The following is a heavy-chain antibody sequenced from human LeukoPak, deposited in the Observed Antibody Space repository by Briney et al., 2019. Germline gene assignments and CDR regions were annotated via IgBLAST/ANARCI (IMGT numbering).Heavy chain of an antibody. CDR1: GYTFTSYA. CDR2: INTNTGNP. CDR3: ARELKHSTKDIVVVPAAMPTLGY. V-gene: IGHV7-4-1*02. Sequence: ASVKVSCKASGYTFTSYAMNWVRQAPGQGLEWMGWINTNTGNPTYAQGFTGRFVFSLDTSASTAYLQISSLKAEDTAVYYCARELKHSTKDIVVVPAAMPTLGYWGQGTLVTVSS. D-gene: IGHD2-2*01. J-gene: IGHJ4*02.